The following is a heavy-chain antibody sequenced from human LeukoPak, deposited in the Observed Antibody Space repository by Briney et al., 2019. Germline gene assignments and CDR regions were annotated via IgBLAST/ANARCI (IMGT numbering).Heavy chain of an antibody. CDR1: GFTFTSYS. D-gene: IGHD6-13*01. CDR3: ARVFSAAGYYYHALDV. V-gene: IGHV3-48*04. CDR2: ISSSSSTI. J-gene: IGHJ6*02. Sequence: PGGSLRLSCAASGFTFTSYSMNWVRQAPGKGLEWVSYISSSSSTIYYADSVKGRFTISRDNAKNSLYLQMNSLRAEDTAVYYCARVFSAAGYYYHALDVWGQGTTVTVSS.